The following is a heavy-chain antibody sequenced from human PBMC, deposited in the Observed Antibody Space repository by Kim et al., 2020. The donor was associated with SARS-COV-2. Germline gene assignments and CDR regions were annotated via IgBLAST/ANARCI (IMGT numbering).Heavy chain of an antibody. Sequence: SETLSLTCAVYGGSFSGYYWSWIRQPPGKGLEWIGEINHSGSTNYNPSLKSRVTISVDTSKNQFSLKLSSVTAADTAVYYCARGFPSYSVPPTRLVPALLDYWGQGTLVTVSS. CDR3: ARGFPSYSVPPTRLVPALLDY. D-gene: IGHD2-2*01. CDR2: INHSGST. CDR1: GGSFSGYY. V-gene: IGHV4-34*01. J-gene: IGHJ4*02.